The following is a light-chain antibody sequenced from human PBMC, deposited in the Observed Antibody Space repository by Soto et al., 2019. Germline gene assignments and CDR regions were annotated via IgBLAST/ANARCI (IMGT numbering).Light chain of an antibody. CDR3: QKYNSAAWT. J-gene: IGKJ1*01. Sequence: DIQMTQSPSSLSASVGDRVTITCRASQGISNYLAWYQQQPGKVPKLLIYVASTLQSGVPSRFSGSGSWTDFPLTISSLQPEDVSTYYCQKYNSAAWTFGEGTKVEIK. CDR1: QGISNY. V-gene: IGKV1-27*01. CDR2: VAS.